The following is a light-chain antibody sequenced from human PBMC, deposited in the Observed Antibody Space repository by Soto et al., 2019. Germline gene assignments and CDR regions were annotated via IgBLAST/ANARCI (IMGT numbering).Light chain of an antibody. J-gene: IGLJ2*01. Sequence: QSVLTQPASVSGSPGQSITISCTGTSNDIGGYNYVSWYQLHPGKAPKLMIYEVSDRPSGVSNRFSGSKSGNTASLTISGLQAEDEGDYYCSSYRSGDTLVFGGGTKVTVL. V-gene: IGLV2-14*01. CDR2: EVS. CDR3: SSYRSGDTLV. CDR1: SNDIGGYNY.